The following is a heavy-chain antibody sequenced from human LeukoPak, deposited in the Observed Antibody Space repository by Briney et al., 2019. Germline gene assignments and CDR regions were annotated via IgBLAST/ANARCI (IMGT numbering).Heavy chain of an antibody. CDR3: ARSAVAGGYYFDY. V-gene: IGHV2-70*01. D-gene: IGHD6-19*01. J-gene: IGHJ4*02. Sequence: ESGPALVKPTQTLTLTCTFSGFSLTTRGMCVSWIRQPPGKALEWLSLIDWDDDKYYNTSLNTRLTISKNTSKNQVVLTMTNMDSVDTATYYCARSAVAGGYYFDYWGQGPLVTVSS. CDR1: GFSLTTRGMC. CDR2: IDWDDDK.